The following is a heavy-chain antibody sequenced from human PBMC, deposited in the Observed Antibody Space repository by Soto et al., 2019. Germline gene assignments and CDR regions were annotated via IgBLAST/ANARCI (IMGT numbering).Heavy chain of an antibody. Sequence: HPGGSLRLSCAASGFTFSSYAMHWVRQAPGKGLEYVSAISSNGGSTYYADSVKGRFTISRDNSKNTLYLQMSSLRAEDTAVYYCVKGDYRIVVVPAAIPYFDYWGQGTLVTVSS. CDR3: VKGDYRIVVVPAAIPYFDY. D-gene: IGHD2-2*01. V-gene: IGHV3-64D*06. J-gene: IGHJ4*02. CDR2: ISSNGGST. CDR1: GFTFSSYA.